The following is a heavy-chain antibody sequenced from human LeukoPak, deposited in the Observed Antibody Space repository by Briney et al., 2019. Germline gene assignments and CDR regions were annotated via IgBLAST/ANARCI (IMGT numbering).Heavy chain of an antibody. J-gene: IGHJ3*02. V-gene: IGHV3-53*01. CDR1: GFTVSSNY. D-gene: IGHD3-9*01. CDR2: IYSGGST. CDR3: ARDSTDILRYRAFDI. Sequence: PGGSLRLSCTVSGFTVSSNYMSWVRQAPGKGLEWVSVIYSGGSTYYADSVKGRFTISRDNSKNTLYLQMNSLRAEDTAVYYCARDSTDILRYRAFDIWGQGTMVTVSS.